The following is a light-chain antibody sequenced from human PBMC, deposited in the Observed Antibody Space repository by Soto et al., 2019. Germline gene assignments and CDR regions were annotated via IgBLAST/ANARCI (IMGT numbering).Light chain of an antibody. CDR2: GAS. J-gene: IGKJ3*01. V-gene: IGKV3-20*01. CDR3: QQYGSSLLT. CDR1: QTVSNNF. Sequence: EIELTQSPGTLSLSPGERATLSCRASQTVSNNFLAWYQQKFGQAPRLLIYGASNRATGIPDRFSGSGSGTDFTITISRLEPEDFAVYHCQQYGSSLLTFGPGTKVDLK.